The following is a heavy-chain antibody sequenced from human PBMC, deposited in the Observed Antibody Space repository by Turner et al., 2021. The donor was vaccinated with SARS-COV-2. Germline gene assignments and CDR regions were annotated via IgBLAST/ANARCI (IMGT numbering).Heavy chain of an antibody. V-gene: IGHV3-7*01. J-gene: IGHJ5*01. CDR1: GFTFSRYW. D-gene: IGHD1-7*01. Sequence: EVQLVESGGGLVQPGGYLRLTCVGSGFTFSRYWMGWVREAAGKGLKWVANIKEDGTSKYYVDSVKGRFTTSRDNAENSVYLEMNSLRVEDTAVYYCARHGSWNYDSWGQGTLVTVSS. CDR3: ARHGSWNYDS. CDR2: IKEDGTSK.